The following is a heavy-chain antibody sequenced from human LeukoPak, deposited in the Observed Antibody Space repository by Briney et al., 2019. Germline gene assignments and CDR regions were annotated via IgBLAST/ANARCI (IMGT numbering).Heavy chain of an antibody. V-gene: IGHV4-59*01. Sequence: PSETLSLTCTVSGGSISSYYWSWIRQPPGKGLEWIGYIYYSGSTNYNPSLKSRVTISVDTSKNQFSPKLSSVTAADTAVYYCARGMEGPYYFDYWGQGTLVTVSS. J-gene: IGHJ4*02. CDR3: ARGMEGPYYFDY. D-gene: IGHD1-1*01. CDR1: GGSISSYY. CDR2: IYYSGST.